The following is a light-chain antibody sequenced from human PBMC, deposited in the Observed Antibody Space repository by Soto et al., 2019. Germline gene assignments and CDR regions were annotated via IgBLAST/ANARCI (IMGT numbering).Light chain of an antibody. CDR3: ETWDSSLTNGRAV. CDR1: SSNIENNY. CDR2: DNN. Sequence: QSVLTQPPSVSAAPAQKVTISCSGISSNIENNYVSWYQHLPGTAPKLLIYDNNQRPSGIPDRFSDSKSATSATLGITGLQTGDEADCYCETWDSSLTNGRAVFGGGTKLTVL. J-gene: IGLJ3*02. V-gene: IGLV1-51*01.